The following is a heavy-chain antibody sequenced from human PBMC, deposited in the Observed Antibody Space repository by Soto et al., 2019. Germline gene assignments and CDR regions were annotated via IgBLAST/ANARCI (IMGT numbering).Heavy chain of an antibody. CDR2: IIPIFGTA. J-gene: IGHJ3*02. Sequence: QVQLVQSGAEVKKPGSSVKVSCKASGGTFSSYAISWVRQAPGQGLEWMGGIIPIFGTANYAQKFQGRVTXXAXEXXSTAYMELSSLRSEDTAVYYCARDDYGDYVGAFDIWGQGTMVTVSS. CDR3: ARDDYGDYVGAFDI. CDR1: GGTFSSYA. V-gene: IGHV1-69*12. D-gene: IGHD4-17*01.